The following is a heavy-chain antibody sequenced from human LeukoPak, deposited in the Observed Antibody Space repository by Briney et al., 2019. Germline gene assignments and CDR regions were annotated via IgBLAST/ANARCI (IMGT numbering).Heavy chain of an antibody. CDR1: GFTFSSYA. V-gene: IGHV3-23*01. CDR2: ISGSGTST. Sequence: GGSLRLSCAAAGFTFSSYAMSWVRQAPGKGLEWVSAISGSGTSTYYADSVKGRFTISRDNSTNTLYMQMNGLRGDDTAVYYCAKRPGYCSSTSCYYYYYMDVWGDGATVTVSS. CDR3: AKRPGYCSSTSCYYYYYMDV. D-gene: IGHD2-2*01. J-gene: IGHJ6*03.